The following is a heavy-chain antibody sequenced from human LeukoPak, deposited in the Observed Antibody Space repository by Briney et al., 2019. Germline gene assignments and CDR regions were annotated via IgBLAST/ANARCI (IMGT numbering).Heavy chain of an antibody. CDR3: AGLQGHSYYYMDV. J-gene: IGHJ6*03. CDR1: GGSFSSYY. V-gene: IGHV4-34*01. Sequence: SETLSLTCAVYGGSFSSYYWSWIRQPPGRGLEWIGDIDHGGITNCNPSLKSRVTISVDTSKNQFSLTLRSETAADTAVYYCAGLQGHSYYYMDVWGRGTTVTVS. CDR2: IDHGGIT.